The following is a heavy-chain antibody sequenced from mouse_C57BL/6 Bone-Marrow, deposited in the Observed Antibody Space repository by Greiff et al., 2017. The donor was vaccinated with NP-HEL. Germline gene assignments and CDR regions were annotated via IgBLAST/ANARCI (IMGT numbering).Heavy chain of an antibody. Sequence: EVKLMESGGDLVKPGGSLKLSCAASGFTFSSYGMSWVRQTPDKRLEWVATISSGGSYTYYPDSVKGRFTISRDNAKNTLNLQMSSLKSEDTAMCYCARHSGYYFDYWGQGTTLTVSS. D-gene: IGHD1-3*01. J-gene: IGHJ2*01. CDR3: ARHSGYYFDY. V-gene: IGHV5-6*01. CDR1: GFTFSSYG. CDR2: ISSGGSYT.